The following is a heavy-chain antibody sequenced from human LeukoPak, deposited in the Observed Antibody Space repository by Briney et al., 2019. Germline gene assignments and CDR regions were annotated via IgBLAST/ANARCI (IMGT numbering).Heavy chain of an antibody. CDR2: IGGSGGST. V-gene: IGHV3-23*01. Sequence: PGGSLGLSCAASGFTFSSYAMSWVRQAPGKGLEWVSAIGGSGGSTYYADSVKGRFTISRDNSKNTLYLQMNSLRAEDTAVYYCAKDRVGSGSYPAPWDYWGQGTLVTVSS. CDR3: AKDRVGSGSYPAPWDY. J-gene: IGHJ4*02. CDR1: GFTFSSYA. D-gene: IGHD3-10*01.